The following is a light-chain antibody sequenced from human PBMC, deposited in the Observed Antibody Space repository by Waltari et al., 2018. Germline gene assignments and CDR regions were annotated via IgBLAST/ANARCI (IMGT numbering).Light chain of an antibody. J-gene: IGKJ4*01. CDR3: QQRGSWPLT. CDR2: DAS. CDR1: QSVSSY. Sequence: ELVLTQSPATLSLSPGERATLSCRASQSVSSYLAWYQQKSGQTPRLLIYDASNRATDIPARFSGSGSGTDFTLTISSLEPEDFAIYYCQQRGSWPLTFGGGTKLEI. V-gene: IGKV3-11*01.